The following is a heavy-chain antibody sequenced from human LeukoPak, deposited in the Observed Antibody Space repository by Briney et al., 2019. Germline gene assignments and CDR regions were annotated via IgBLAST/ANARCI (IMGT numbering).Heavy chain of an antibody. Sequence: GGSLRLSCAASGFTFSSYEMNWVRQAPGKGLEWVSYISSSGSTIYYADSVKGRFTISRDNAKNSLYLRMNSLRAEDTAVYYCAELGITMIGGVWGKGSTVTISS. CDR1: GFTFSSYE. CDR3: AELGITMIGGV. CDR2: ISSSGSTI. J-gene: IGHJ6*04. V-gene: IGHV3-48*03. D-gene: IGHD3-10*02.